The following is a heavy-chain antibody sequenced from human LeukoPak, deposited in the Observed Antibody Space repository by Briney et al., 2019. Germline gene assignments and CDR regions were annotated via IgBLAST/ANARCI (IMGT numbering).Heavy chain of an antibody. D-gene: IGHD1-26*01. CDR1: GGSISSSSYY. J-gene: IGHJ4*02. Sequence: SETLSLTRTVSGGSISSSSYYWSWIRQPPGKGLEWIGYIYYSGSTNYNPSLKSRVTISVDTSKNQFSLKLSSVTAADTAVYYCARGKYSGSYFDYWGQGTLVTVSS. CDR3: ARGKYSGSYFDY. V-gene: IGHV4-61*01. CDR2: IYYSGST.